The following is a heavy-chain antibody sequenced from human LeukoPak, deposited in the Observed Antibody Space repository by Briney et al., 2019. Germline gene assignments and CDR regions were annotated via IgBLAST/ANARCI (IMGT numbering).Heavy chain of an antibody. V-gene: IGHV1-46*01. CDR2: INPSGGST. Sequence: ASVKVCCKASGYTFTSYYMHWVRQAPGQGLEWKGIINPSGGSTSYAQKFQGRVTMTRDTSTSTVYMELSSLRSEDTAVYYCARGGNVYDSSGYTGGTHYWGQGTLVTVSS. D-gene: IGHD3-22*01. CDR1: GYTFTSYY. CDR3: ARGGNVYDSSGYTGGTHY. J-gene: IGHJ4*02.